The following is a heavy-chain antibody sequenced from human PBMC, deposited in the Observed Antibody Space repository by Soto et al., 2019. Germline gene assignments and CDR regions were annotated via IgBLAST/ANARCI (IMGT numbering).Heavy chain of an antibody. CDR3: ARFRYDSSGYPPYGMDV. J-gene: IGHJ6*02. CDR1: GFTFSSYW. D-gene: IGHD3-22*01. CDR2: INSGGSST. Sequence: PVGSLRLSCAASGFTFSSYWMHWVRQAPGKGLVWVSRINSGGSSTSYADSVKGRFTISRDNAKNTLYLQMNSLRAEDTAVYYCARFRYDSSGYPPYGMDVWGQGTTVTISS. V-gene: IGHV3-74*01.